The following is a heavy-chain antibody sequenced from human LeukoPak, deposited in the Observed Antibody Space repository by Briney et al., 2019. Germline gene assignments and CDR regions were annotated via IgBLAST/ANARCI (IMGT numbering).Heavy chain of an antibody. V-gene: IGHV3-9*01. D-gene: IGHD1-26*01. Sequence: GGSLRLSCAASGFTFDDYAMHWVRHAPGEGLEWVSGISWNSGIIGYADSVKGRFTISRDNAKTSLYLQMNSLRAEDTALYYCAKALGGSYYIAFDIWGQGTMVTVSS. CDR2: ISWNSGII. CDR1: GFTFDDYA. J-gene: IGHJ3*02. CDR3: AKALGGSYYIAFDI.